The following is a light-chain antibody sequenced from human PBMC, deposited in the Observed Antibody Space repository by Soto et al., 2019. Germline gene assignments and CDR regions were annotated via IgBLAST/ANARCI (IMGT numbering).Light chain of an antibody. Sequence: ETVMTQSPATLSVSPGERATLSCRAGQSVSSNLAWYQHKPGQAPRLLIYGASSRATSIPARFSGGGSGTEFTLTITSLQSEDFAFYYCQQYNNWPITFGQGTRLEIK. CDR2: GAS. CDR1: QSVSSN. CDR3: QQYNNWPIT. J-gene: IGKJ5*01. V-gene: IGKV3-15*01.